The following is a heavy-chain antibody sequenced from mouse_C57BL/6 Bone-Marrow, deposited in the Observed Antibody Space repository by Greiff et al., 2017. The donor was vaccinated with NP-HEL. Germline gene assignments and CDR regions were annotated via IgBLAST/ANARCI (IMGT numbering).Heavy chain of an antibody. D-gene: IGHD1-1*02. J-gene: IGHJ2*01. CDR1: GYTFTSYW. V-gene: IGHV1-59*01. CDR3: ARHYSYYFDY. CDR2: IDPSDSYT. Sequence: QVQLQQSGAELVRPGTSVKLSCKASGYTFTSYWMHWVKQRPGQGLEWIGVIDPSDSYTNYNQKFKGKATLTVDTSSSTAYMQLSSLTSEDSAVYYCARHYSYYFDYWGQGTTLTVSS.